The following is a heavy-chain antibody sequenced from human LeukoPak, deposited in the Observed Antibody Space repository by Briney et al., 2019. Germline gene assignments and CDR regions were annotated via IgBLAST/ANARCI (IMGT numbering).Heavy chain of an antibody. J-gene: IGHJ4*02. CDR2: IFAGGST. CDR1: GFTVSSMY. D-gene: IGHD1-26*01. Sequence: PGGSLRLSCAASGFTVSSMYMSWVRPDPGEGLEWVSIIFAGGSTSYADSVKGRFTISRDNSGNTLYLQMNSLRAEDTAVYYCARQLGASGHTGWGQGTLVTVSS. V-gene: IGHV3-53*01. CDR3: ARQLGASGHTG.